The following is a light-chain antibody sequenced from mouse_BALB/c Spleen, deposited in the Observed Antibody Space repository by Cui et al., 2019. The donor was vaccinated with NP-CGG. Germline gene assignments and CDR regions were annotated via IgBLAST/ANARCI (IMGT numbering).Light chain of an antibody. V-gene: IGLV1*01. CDR3: ALWYSNHWV. Sequence: QAVVTQEYALTTSPGETVTLTCRSSTGAVTTSNYANWVQEKPDHLFTGLIGGPNNRVPGVPARFSGSLIGDKAALTITGAQTEDEAVYFCALWYSNHWVFGGGTKLTVL. CDR1: TGAVTTSNY. CDR2: GPN. J-gene: IGLJ1*01.